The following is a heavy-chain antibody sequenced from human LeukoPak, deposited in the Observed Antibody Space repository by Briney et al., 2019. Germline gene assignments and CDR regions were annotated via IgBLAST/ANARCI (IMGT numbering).Heavy chain of an antibody. D-gene: IGHD6-13*01. V-gene: IGHV4-59*01. Sequence: SGTLSLTCTLSGGSISSYFWSWIRHTPGRGLEWIGCIYYGGSTNYNPSLTSRVTMSVDTSKNHFSLKLSSVTAADTAVYYCARGAAPSSWYFGYWGQGTRVTASS. CDR3: ARGAAPSSWYFGY. CDR1: GGSISSYF. CDR2: IYYGGST. J-gene: IGHJ4*02.